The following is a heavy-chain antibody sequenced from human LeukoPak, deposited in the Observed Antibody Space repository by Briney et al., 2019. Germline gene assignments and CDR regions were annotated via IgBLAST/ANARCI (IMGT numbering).Heavy chain of an antibody. CDR1: GYTFTSYY. J-gene: IGHJ3*02. CDR2: INPSGGST. V-gene: IGHV1-46*01. CDR3: AGYLGELTPFDACDI. Sequence: ASVKVSCKASGYTFTSYYMHWVRQAPGQGLEWMGIINPSGGSTSYAQKFQGRVTMTRDMSTSTDYMELSRLRSDDTAVYYCAGYLGELTPFDACDIWGQGTMVTVSS. D-gene: IGHD3-10*01.